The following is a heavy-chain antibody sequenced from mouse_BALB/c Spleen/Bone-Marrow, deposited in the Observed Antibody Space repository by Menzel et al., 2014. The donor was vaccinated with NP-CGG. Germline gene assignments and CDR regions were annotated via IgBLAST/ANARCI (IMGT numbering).Heavy chain of an antibody. CDR2: IDPENGDT. J-gene: IGHJ4*01. V-gene: IGHV14-4*02. CDR1: GFNIKDYY. D-gene: IGHD2-1*01. Sequence: VTLKECGAELVRSGASVKLSCTASGFNIKDYYMHWVKQRPEQGLEWIGWIDPENGDTEYAPKFQGKATMTADTSSNTAYLQLSSLTSEDTAVYYCSYGNFAMDYWGQGTSVTVSS. CDR3: SYGNFAMDY.